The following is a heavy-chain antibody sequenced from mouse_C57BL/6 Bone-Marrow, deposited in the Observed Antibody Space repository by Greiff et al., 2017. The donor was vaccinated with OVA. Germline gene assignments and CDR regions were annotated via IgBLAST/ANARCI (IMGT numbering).Heavy chain of an antibody. CDR3: ARCIYYGNYVFDN. CDR2: IDPSDSYT. D-gene: IGHD2-1*01. CDR1: GYTFTSYW. Sequence: QVQLQQPGAELVKPGASVKLSCKASGYTFTSYWMQWVKQRPGQGLEWIGEIDPSDSYTNYNQKFKGKATLTVDTSSSKAYMQLSSLTSEDSAVFYCARCIYYGNYVFDNWGQGTTLTVSS. J-gene: IGHJ2*01. V-gene: IGHV1-50*01.